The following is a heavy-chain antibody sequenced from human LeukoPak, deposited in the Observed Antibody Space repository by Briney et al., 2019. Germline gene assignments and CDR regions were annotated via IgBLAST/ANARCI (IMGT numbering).Heavy chain of an antibody. V-gene: IGHV1-18*01. J-gene: IGHJ6*02. CDR1: GYTFTSYG. Sequence: ASVKVSRKASGYTFTSYGISWVRQAPGQGLEWMGRISAYNGNTNYAQKLQGRVTMTTDTPTSTAYMELRSLRSDDTAVYYCARDEQWLVPISRPFYGMDVWGQGTTVTVSS. CDR2: ISAYNGNT. CDR3: ARDEQWLVPISRPFYGMDV. D-gene: IGHD6-19*01.